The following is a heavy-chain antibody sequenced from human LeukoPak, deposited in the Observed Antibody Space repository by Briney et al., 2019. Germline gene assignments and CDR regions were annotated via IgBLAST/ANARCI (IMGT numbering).Heavy chain of an antibody. D-gene: IGHD2-21*01. CDR1: GFTFSSHE. CDR2: ISSSGSTI. J-gene: IGHJ6*04. V-gene: IGHV3-48*03. Sequence: PGGSLRLSCAASGFTFSSHEMNWVRQAPGKGLEWVSYISSSGSTIYYADSVKGRFTISRDNAKNSLYLQMNSLRAEDTAVYYCARDPYGGMDVWGKGTTVTVSS. CDR3: ARDPYGGMDV.